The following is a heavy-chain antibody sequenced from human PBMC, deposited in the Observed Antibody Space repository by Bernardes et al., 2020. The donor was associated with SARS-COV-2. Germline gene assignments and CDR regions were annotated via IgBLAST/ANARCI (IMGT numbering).Heavy chain of an antibody. Sequence: SQTLSPTCAVSGASLSSHNYYWAWIRQSPVKGLEGIGPIYYTKTIYYNASPKSRVTISVDTSKNQLSLSLSSVTAADTAVYYCARRYSGYDMSNWFDSWGQGAQITVSS. CDR1: GASLSSHNYY. CDR3: ARRYSGYDMSNWFDS. D-gene: IGHD5-12*01. CDR2: IYYTKTI. J-gene: IGHJ5*01. V-gene: IGHV4-39*01.